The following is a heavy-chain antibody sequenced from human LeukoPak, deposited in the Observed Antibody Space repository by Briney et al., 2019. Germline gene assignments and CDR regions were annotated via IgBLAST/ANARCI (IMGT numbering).Heavy chain of an antibody. D-gene: IGHD2-21*02. J-gene: IGHJ4*02. CDR3: ARVKGCGGDCYYFDY. CDR2: IIPIFGTA. V-gene: IGHV1-69*05. CDR1: GGTFSSYA. Sequence: SVKVSCKASGGTFSSYAISWVRQAPGQGLEWMGGIIPIFGTANYAQKFQGRVTITTDESTSTAYMELSSLRSEDTAVYYCARVKGCGGDCYYFDYWGQGTMVTVSS.